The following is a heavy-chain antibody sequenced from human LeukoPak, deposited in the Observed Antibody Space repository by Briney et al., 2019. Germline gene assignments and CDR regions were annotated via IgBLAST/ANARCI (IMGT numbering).Heavy chain of an antibody. CDR2: ISGSGGST. J-gene: IGHJ6*03. Sequence: PGGSLRLSCAASGFTFSSYGMSWVRQAPGKGLEWVSTISGSGGSTSYADSVKGRFTISRDISRHTLYLQMNSLRAEDTAVYYCANFYGSGSYFYYYYYMDVWGKGTTVTISS. V-gene: IGHV3-23*01. D-gene: IGHD3-10*01. CDR1: GFTFSSYG. CDR3: ANFYGSGSYFYYYYYMDV.